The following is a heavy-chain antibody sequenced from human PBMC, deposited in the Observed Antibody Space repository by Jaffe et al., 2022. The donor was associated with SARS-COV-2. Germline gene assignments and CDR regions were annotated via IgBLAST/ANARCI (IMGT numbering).Heavy chain of an antibody. CDR1: GGSISSSSYY. Sequence: QLQLQESGPGLVKPSETLSLTCTVSGGSISSSSYYWGWIRQPPGKGLEWIGSIYYSGSTYYNPSLKSRVTISVDTSKNQFSLKLSSVTAADTAVYYCARHSGYSSFDFDYWGQGTLVTVSS. D-gene: IGHD6-13*01. V-gene: IGHV4-39*01. CDR3: ARHSGYSSFDFDY. J-gene: IGHJ4*02. CDR2: IYYSGST.